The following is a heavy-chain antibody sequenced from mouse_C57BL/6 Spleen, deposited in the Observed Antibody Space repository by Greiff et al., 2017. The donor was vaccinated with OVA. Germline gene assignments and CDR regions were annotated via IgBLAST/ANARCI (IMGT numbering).Heavy chain of an antibody. J-gene: IGHJ3*01. Sequence: EVQLQQSGPELVKPGASVKMSCKASGYTFTDYNMHWVKQSHGKSLEWIGYINPNNGGTSYNQKFKGKATLTVNTSSSTAYMELRSLTSEESAVYYCAKNCGSSPWFAYWGQGTLVTVSA. V-gene: IGHV1-22*01. CDR2: INPNNGGT. D-gene: IGHD1-1*01. CDR1: GYTFTDYN. CDR3: AKNCGSSPWFAY.